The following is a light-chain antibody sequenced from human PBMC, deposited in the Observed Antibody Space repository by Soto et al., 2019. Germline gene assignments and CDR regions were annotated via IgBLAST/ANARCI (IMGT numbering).Light chain of an antibody. J-gene: IGKJ2*01. CDR1: QSLVHSNGFQY. CDR2: LGS. Sequence: DIVMTQSPLSLPVTPGEPASITCRSSQSLVHSNGFQYLDWYLQKPGQSPQVLIYLGSYRASGVPDRFSGSGSGSDFTLKISRVEAEDVGVYYCMQALQIPHTFGQGTKLEIK. V-gene: IGKV2-28*01. CDR3: MQALQIPHT.